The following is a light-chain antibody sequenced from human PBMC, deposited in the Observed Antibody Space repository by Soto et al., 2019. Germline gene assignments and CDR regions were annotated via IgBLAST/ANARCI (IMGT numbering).Light chain of an antibody. V-gene: IGKV3-15*01. J-gene: IGKJ1*01. CDR1: QRVTSN. CDR3: QQYNNWPRT. CDR2: GAS. Sequence: ETVLTQSPGTLSLSPGERATLSCRPSQRVTSNYLAWYQQKPGQAPRLLIYGASTRATGIPARFSGSGSGTEFTLTISSLQSEDFAVYYCQQYNNWPRTFGQGAKVHI.